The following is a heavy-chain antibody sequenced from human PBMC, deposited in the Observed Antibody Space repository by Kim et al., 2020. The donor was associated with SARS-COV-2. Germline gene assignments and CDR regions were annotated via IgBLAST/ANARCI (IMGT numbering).Heavy chain of an antibody. CDR1: GFSFSTYG. J-gene: IGHJ4*02. V-gene: IGHV3-33*03. CDR2: IWNDGSNK. D-gene: IGHD6-6*01. Sequence: GGSLRLSCAASGFSFSTYGMHWVRQAPGKGLELVAMIWNDGSNKYYGDSVKGRFTISRDNSKNTLYLQMNNLRAEDTAVYYCATEYSSSSAFDYWGQGTLVTVSS. CDR3: ATEYSSSSAFDY.